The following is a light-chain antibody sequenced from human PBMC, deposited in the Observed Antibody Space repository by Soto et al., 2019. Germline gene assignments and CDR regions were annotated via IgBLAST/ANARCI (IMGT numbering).Light chain of an antibody. V-gene: IGKV3-20*01. CDR2: GAS. CDR3: QQYGSSPPRT. J-gene: IGKJ1*01. CDR1: QSVGSRS. Sequence: EIVLTQSPATLSVSPGERATLSCRASQSVGSRSLAWYQQKPGQAPRLLIYGASTRATDVPDRFSGSGSGADFTLSISSLEPEDFAVYYCQQYGSSPPRTFGQGTKVDI.